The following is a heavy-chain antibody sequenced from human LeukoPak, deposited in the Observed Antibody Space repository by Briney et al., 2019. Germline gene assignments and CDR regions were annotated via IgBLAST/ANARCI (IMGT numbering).Heavy chain of an antibody. J-gene: IGHJ4*02. CDR1: GFTFSSYG. Sequence: SGGSLRLSCAASGFTFSSYGMHWVRQAPGKGLEWVAVIWYDGSNKYYADSVKGRFTISRDNSKNTLYLQMNSLRAEDTAVYYCARGYSYGHGGFDYRGQGTLVTVSS. CDR2: IWYDGSNK. V-gene: IGHV3-33*01. CDR3: ARGYSYGHGGFDY. D-gene: IGHD5-18*01.